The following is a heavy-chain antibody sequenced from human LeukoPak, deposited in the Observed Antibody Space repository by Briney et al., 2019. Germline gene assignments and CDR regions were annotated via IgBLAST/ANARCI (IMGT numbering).Heavy chain of an antibody. D-gene: IGHD2-2*01. Sequence: QPGGSLRLSCAASGFTFSSYAMGWVRQAPGKGLEWVSAISGSGGSTYYADSVKGRFTISRDNSKNTLYLQMNSLRAEDTAVYYCAKDEVGYCSSTSCHGAFDIWGQGTMVTVSS. CDR3: AKDEVGYCSSTSCHGAFDI. V-gene: IGHV3-23*01. CDR1: GFTFSSYA. J-gene: IGHJ3*02. CDR2: ISGSGGST.